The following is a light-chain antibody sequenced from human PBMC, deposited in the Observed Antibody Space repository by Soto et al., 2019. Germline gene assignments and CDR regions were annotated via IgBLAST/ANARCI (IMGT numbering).Light chain of an antibody. CDR1: QYVSSF. V-gene: IGKV3-11*01. CDR3: QQRYNWPPT. CDR2: DAS. Sequence: EIVLTQSPATLSLSPGEIATLSCRASQYVSSFLAWYQQKAGQAPRLLIYDASHRATGIPARFSGSGSGTDFTLTINSLEPEDFALYYCQQRYNWPPTFGQGTKVDIK. J-gene: IGKJ1*01.